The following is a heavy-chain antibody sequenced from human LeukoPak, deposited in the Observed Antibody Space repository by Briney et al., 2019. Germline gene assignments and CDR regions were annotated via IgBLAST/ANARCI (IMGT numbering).Heavy chain of an antibody. Sequence: PSETLSLTCAVYGGSFSGYYWSWIRQPPGKGREWIGDINHSGSTKYTTSLKSRVTISADTPKNQFTPKLSSGSAADTPVYYCAGGVADYYYSGMDVWGKRTTVTVSS. CDR1: GGSFSGYY. CDR2: INHSGST. CDR3: AGGVADYYYSGMDV. D-gene: IGHD6-19*01. J-gene: IGHJ6*04. V-gene: IGHV4-34*01.